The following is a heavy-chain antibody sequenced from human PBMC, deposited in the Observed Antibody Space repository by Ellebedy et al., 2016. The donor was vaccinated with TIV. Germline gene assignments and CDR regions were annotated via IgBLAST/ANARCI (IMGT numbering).Heavy chain of an antibody. CDR3: ARASYDSSGTVNDY. CDR2: MNPNSGNT. D-gene: IGHD3-22*01. CDR1: GGTFSTHS. J-gene: IGHJ4*02. Sequence: AASVKVSCKASGGTFSTHSISWVRQAPGQGLEWMGWMNPNSGNTGYAQKFRGRVTMTRNTSISTAYMELNSLTSEDTAVYYCARASYDSSGTVNDYWGQGTLVTVSS. V-gene: IGHV1-8*02.